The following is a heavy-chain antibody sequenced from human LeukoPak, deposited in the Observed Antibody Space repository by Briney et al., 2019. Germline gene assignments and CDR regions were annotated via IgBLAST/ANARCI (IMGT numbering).Heavy chain of an antibody. Sequence: ASVTVSCKASGYTFTSYAMNWVRQAPGQGLEWMGWINTNTGNPTYAQGFTGRFVFSLDTSVSTAYLQISSLKAEDTAVYYCARSAAAGRNYYYYYMDVWGKGTTVTVSS. D-gene: IGHD6-13*01. CDR1: GYTFTSYA. CDR2: INTNTGNP. CDR3: ARSAAAGRNYYYYYMDV. J-gene: IGHJ6*03. V-gene: IGHV7-4-1*02.